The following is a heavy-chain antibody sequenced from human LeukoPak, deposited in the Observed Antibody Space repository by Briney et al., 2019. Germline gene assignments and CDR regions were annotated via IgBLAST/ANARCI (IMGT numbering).Heavy chain of an antibody. V-gene: IGHV3-48*04. CDR2: ITSSGSTI. D-gene: IGHD6-13*01. Sequence: GGSLRLSCAASGFTFSSYSTNWVRQAPGKGLEWVSSITSSGSTIFYADSVKGRFTVSRDNAKNSLFLQVYSLTAEDTATYYCARLRTGRFSTSWFDYWGQGSLVTVSS. CDR1: GFTFSSYS. CDR3: ARLRTGRFSTSWFDY. J-gene: IGHJ4*02.